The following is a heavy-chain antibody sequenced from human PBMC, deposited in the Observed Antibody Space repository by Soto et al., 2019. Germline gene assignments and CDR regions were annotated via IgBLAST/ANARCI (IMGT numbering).Heavy chain of an antibody. V-gene: IGHV1-46*01. CDR1: GYTFTSYH. CDR2: INPSGGST. D-gene: IGHD5-12*01. CDR3: ARRNIVATTTGGYYYYGMEA. J-gene: IGHJ6*01. Sequence: GASVKVSCKASGYTFTSYHMHWVRQAPGQGLEWMGIINPSGGSTSYAQKFQGRVTMTRDTSTSTVYMELSSLRSEDTAVYYCARRNIVATTTGGYYYYGMEAWGQGTTVNVSS.